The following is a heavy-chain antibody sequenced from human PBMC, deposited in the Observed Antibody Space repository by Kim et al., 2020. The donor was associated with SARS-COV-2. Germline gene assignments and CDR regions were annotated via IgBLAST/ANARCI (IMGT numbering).Heavy chain of an antibody. J-gene: IGHJ4*02. CDR1: GYTFTSYY. V-gene: IGHV1-46*01. CDR3: ARHLISGSYPFDY. Sequence: ASVKVSCKASGYTFTSYYVHWVRQAPGQGLEWLGVINLSTGNTAYARDFQDRVTMTRDTSTSTAYMELNSLRSEDTAVYYCARHLISGSYPFDYWGQGTLVTVSS. CDR2: INLSTGNT. D-gene: IGHD1-26*01.